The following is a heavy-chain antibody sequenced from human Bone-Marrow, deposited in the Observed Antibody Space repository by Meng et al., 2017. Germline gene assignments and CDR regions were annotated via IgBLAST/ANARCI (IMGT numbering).Heavy chain of an antibody. D-gene: IGHD2-21*02. CDR2: IIPIFGTA. V-gene: IGHV1-69*13. Sequence: SVKVSCKASGGTFSSYAISWVRQAPGQGLEWRGGIIPIFGTANYAQKFQGRVTITADESTSTAYMELSSLRSEDTAVYYCAIKEAYCGGDCAPRMAFDIWGQGTMVTVSS. CDR1: GGTFSSYA. J-gene: IGHJ3*02. CDR3: AIKEAYCGGDCAPRMAFDI.